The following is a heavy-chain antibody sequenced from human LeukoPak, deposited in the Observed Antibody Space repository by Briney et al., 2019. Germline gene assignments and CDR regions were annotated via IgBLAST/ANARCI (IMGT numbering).Heavy chain of an antibody. CDR1: GYSFTSYW. CDR3: ARQATVTTVDY. V-gene: IGHV5-51*01. D-gene: IGHD4-17*01. J-gene: IGHJ4*02. CDR2: IDPGDSDT. Sequence: GEPLKISCKGSGYSFTSYWIGWVRQMPGKGLEWMGIIDPGDSDTRYSPSFQGQVTISADKYINTVYLQWSSLKASDTAMYYCARQATVTTVDYWGQGTRVTVSS.